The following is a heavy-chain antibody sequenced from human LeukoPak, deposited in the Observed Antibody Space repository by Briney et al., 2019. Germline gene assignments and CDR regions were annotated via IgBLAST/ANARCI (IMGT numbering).Heavy chain of an antibody. J-gene: IGHJ6*02. D-gene: IGHD5-18*01. Sequence: ASVKVSCKASGYTFTSYDINWVRQATGQGLEWMGWMNPNSGNTGYAQKFQGRVTMTRNTSISTAYMELSSLRSEDTAVYYCARSRGYSYGLLYYYYYGMDVWGQGTTVTVSS. V-gene: IGHV1-8*01. CDR2: MNPNSGNT. CDR3: ARSRGYSYGLLYYYYYGMDV. CDR1: GYTFTSYD.